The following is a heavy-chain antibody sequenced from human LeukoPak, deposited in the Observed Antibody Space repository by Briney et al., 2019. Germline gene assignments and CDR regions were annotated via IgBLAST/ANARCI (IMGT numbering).Heavy chain of an antibody. Sequence: SVKVSCKASGGTFSSYAISWVRQAPGQGLEWMGRIIPILGIANYAQKFQGRVTITADKSTSTAYMELSSLRSEDTAVYYCARDLDGSGYYPDYWGQGTLVTVSS. CDR3: ARDLDGSGYYPDY. CDR2: IIPILGIA. V-gene: IGHV1-69*04. J-gene: IGHJ4*02. CDR1: GGTFSSYA. D-gene: IGHD3-22*01.